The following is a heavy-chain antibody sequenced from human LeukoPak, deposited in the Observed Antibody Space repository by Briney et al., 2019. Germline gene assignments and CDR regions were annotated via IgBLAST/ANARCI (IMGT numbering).Heavy chain of an antibody. CDR1: GFNFRDHW. D-gene: IGHD3-10*01. Sequence: GGSLILSCAGSGFNFRDHWMSWLRQAPGKGPEWVAHIKPDGSEKYYVDSVKGRFIISRDDARNSLSLQMNSLRAEDTAVYYCAGSFGDVKNFWGQGTLVTVSS. CDR3: AGSFGDVKNF. CDR2: IKPDGSEK. V-gene: IGHV3-7*01. J-gene: IGHJ4*01.